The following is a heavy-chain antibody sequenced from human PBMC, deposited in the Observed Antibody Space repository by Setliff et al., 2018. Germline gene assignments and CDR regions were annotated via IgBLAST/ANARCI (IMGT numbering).Heavy chain of an antibody. V-gene: IGHV3-7*01. Sequence: PGGSLRLSCAASGFTFNTFWMTWVRQAPGKGLEWVANINPGGSEEYYLDSVKGRFTISRDNAKTSLYLLMNSLRADDTAVYFCASATGYWGQGILVTVPQ. CDR1: GFTFNTFW. CDR3: ASATGY. CDR2: INPGGSEE. J-gene: IGHJ4*02.